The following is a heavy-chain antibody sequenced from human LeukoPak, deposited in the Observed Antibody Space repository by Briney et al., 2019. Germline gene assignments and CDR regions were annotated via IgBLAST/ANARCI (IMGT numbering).Heavy chain of an antibody. CDR3: AKCPVTFGGVIVITSGYFDY. J-gene: IGHJ4*02. CDR2: ISYDGSNK. Sequence: GGSLRLSCAASGFTFSSYGMHWVRQAPGKGLEWVAVISYDGSNKYYADSVKGRFTISRDNSKNTLHLQMNNLRAEDTALYYCAKCPVTFGGVIVITSGYFDYWGQGTLVTVSS. CDR1: GFTFSSYG. D-gene: IGHD3-16*02. V-gene: IGHV3-30*18.